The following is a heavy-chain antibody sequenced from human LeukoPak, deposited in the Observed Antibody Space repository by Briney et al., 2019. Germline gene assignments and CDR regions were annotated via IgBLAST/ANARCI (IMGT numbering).Heavy chain of an antibody. D-gene: IGHD2-15*01. CDR2: ISYDASII. CDR1: GFSFSSYA. CDR3: ARLNDIVVARSFDY. V-gene: IGHV3-30*04. J-gene: IGHJ4*02. Sequence: GGSLRLSCAASGFSFSSYAMHWFRQAPGKGLEWMALISYDASIIYYADSVKGRFTISRDNAKNSLYLQMNSLRAEDTAVYYCARLNDIVVARSFDYWGQGTLVTVSS.